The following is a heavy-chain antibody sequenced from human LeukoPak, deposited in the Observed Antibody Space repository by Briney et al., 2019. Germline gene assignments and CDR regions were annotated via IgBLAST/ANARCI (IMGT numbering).Heavy chain of an antibody. Sequence: SETLSLTCSVSGDSISTSSYYWGWIRQPPGTGLEWLGTIYYSGSTYYNPSLTSRVTMSVDTSKNQFSLKLSSVTAADTAMYYCAREVADYGGYYYYHYMDVWGKGTTVTISS. CDR2: IYYSGST. V-gene: IGHV4-39*07. CDR1: GDSISTSSYY. D-gene: IGHD4-23*01. J-gene: IGHJ6*03. CDR3: AREVADYGGYYYYHYMDV.